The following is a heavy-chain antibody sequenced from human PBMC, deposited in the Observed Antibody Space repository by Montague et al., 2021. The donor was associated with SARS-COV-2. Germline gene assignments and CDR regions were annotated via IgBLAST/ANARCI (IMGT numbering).Heavy chain of an antibody. D-gene: IGHD3-22*01. CDR2: IYYTGNT. CDR3: ARQKRYFDSSGSPSAFDX. V-gene: IGHV4-39*01. Sequence: SETLSLTCTVSGGSITNNIDYWAWIRQPPGKGLEWIGSIYYTGNTYYNPSLKSRVTISVVTSKNHFTLKLSSVTAAETAVYYCARQKRYFDSSGSPSAFDXWGQGTKVTVSS. CDR1: GGSITNNIDY. J-gene: IGHJ3*01.